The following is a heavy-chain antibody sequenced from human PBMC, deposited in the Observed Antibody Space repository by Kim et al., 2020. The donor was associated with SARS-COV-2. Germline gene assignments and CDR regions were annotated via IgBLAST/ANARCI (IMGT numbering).Heavy chain of an antibody. Sequence: SVKSRFTIARDNSKNTLYLQMNSLRAEDTAVYYCARDCTYYYASCGMDVWGQGTPVTVSS. V-gene: IGHV3-30*01. J-gene: IGHJ6*02. CDR3: ARDCTYYYASCGMDV. D-gene: IGHD3-10*01.